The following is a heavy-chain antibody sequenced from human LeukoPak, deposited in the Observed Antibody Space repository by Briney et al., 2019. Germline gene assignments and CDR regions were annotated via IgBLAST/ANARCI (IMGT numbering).Heavy chain of an antibody. CDR1: GGSISSYF. V-gene: IGHV4-4*07. Sequence: SETLSLTCTVSGGSISSYFWSWSREPAGKGLEWIGRIYTSGSTNYSPSLKSRVTMSVDTSKKEFSLKLRSVTAADTAVYYCARGDDFDIWGHGTMVTVSS. CDR3: ARGDDFDI. CDR2: IYTSGST. J-gene: IGHJ3*02.